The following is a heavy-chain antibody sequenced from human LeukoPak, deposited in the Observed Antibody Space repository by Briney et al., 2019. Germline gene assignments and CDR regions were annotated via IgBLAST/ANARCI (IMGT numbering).Heavy chain of an antibody. V-gene: IGHV1-18*01. D-gene: IGHD6-19*01. CDR3: ARVEPQYSSGWYSWSDP. Sequence: ASVKVSCKASGYTFTSYGISWVRQAPGQGLEWMGWISAYNGNTNYAQKLQGRVTMTTDTSTSTAYMELRSLRSDDTAVYYCARVEPQYSSGWYSWSDPWGQGTLVTVSS. J-gene: IGHJ5*02. CDR1: GYTFTSYG. CDR2: ISAYNGNT.